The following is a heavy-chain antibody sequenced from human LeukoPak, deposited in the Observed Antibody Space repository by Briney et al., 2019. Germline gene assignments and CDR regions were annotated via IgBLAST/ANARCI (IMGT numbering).Heavy chain of an antibody. CDR2: IYYSGST. V-gene: IGHV4-59*01. CDR1: GAPISNYY. Sequence: SETLSLTCTLSGAPISNYYWSWIRQPPGKGLEWIGYIYYSGSTNYNPSLKSRVTISVDTSKNQFSLKLSSVTAADTAVFYCARVLLIDMGGDPFFDYWGQGILVTVSS. D-gene: IGHD2-21*02. CDR3: ARVLLIDMGGDPFFDY. J-gene: IGHJ4*02.